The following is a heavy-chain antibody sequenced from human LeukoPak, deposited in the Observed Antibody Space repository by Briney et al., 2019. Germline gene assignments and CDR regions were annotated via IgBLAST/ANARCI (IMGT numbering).Heavy chain of an antibody. CDR3: AGDVVGSLDY. CDR2: IEGDESAR. CDR1: GFTFSSYW. V-gene: IGHV3-7*01. Sequence: GGSLRLSCAASGFTFSSYWMAWVRQAPGKGLEWVANIEGDESARHQADSVKGRFTISRDNTRNSLYLQMTNLRGDDTAVYYCAGDVVGSLDYWGQGTLVTVSS. D-gene: IGHD1-26*01. J-gene: IGHJ4*02.